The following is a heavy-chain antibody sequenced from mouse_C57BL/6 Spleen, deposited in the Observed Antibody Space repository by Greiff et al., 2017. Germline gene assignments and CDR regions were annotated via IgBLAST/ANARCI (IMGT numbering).Heavy chain of an antibody. CDR3: ARGVYFDY. Sequence: VQRVESGPELVKPGASVKISCKASGYAFSSSWMNWVKQRPGKGLEWIGRIYPGDGDTNYNGKFKGKATLTADKSSSTAYMQLSSLTSEDSAVYFCARGVYFDYWGQGTTLTVSS. J-gene: IGHJ2*01. CDR1: GYAFSSSW. CDR2: IYPGDGDT. V-gene: IGHV1-82*01.